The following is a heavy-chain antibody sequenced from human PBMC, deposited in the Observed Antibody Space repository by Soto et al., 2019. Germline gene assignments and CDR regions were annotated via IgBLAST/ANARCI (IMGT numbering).Heavy chain of an antibody. J-gene: IGHJ6*02. CDR3: ARDTVVAATPQNYYYGMDV. V-gene: IGHV1-69*01. Sequence: QVQLVQSGAEVKKPGSSVKVSCKASGGTFSSYAISWVRQAPGQGHEWMGGIIPIFGTANYAQKFQGRVTITADESTSTAYMELSSLRSEDTAVYYCARDTVVAATPQNYYYGMDVWGQGTTVTVSS. D-gene: IGHD2-15*01. CDR1: GGTFSSYA. CDR2: IIPIFGTA.